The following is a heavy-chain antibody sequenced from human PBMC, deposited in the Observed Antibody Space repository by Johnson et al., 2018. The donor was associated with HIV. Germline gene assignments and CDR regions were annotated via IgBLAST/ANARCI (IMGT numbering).Heavy chain of an antibody. CDR3: AKVLDNFWSGYYHLNDAFDI. CDR1: GFTFDDYA. Sequence: QLVESGGVVVQPGGSLRLSCAASGFTFDDYAMHWVRQAPGKGLEWVSLISWDGGSTYYADSVKGRFTISRDNSKNSLYLQMNSLIAEDTALYYCAKVLDNFWSGYYHLNDAFDIWGQGTMVTVSS. V-gene: IGHV3-43D*03. J-gene: IGHJ3*02. CDR2: ISWDGGST. D-gene: IGHD3-3*01.